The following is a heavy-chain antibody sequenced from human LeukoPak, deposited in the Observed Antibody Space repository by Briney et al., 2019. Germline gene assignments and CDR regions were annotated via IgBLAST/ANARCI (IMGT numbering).Heavy chain of an antibody. CDR1: GGSISSSSYY. Sequence: SETLSLTCTVSGGSISSSSYYWGWIRQPPGKGLEWIGSIYYSGSTYYNPSLKSRVTISVDTSKNQFSLKLSSVTAADTAVYYCARGGIAPDYWGQGTLVTVSS. J-gene: IGHJ4*02. CDR2: IYYSGST. D-gene: IGHD6-13*01. V-gene: IGHV4-39*07. CDR3: ARGGIAPDY.